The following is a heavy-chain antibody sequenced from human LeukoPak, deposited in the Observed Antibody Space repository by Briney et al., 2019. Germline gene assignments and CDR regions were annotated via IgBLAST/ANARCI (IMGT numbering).Heavy chain of an antibody. CDR1: GGSFSGYY. D-gene: IGHD1-14*01. J-gene: IGHJ4*02. CDR3: ASQGTGSFDY. V-gene: IGHV4-34*01. CDR2: INRSGST. Sequence: SSETLSLTCAVYGGSFSGYYWSWIRQPPGKGLEWIGEINRSGSTNYNPSLKSRVTISVDTSKNQFSLKLSSVTAADTAVYYCASQGTGSFDYWGQGTLVTVSS.